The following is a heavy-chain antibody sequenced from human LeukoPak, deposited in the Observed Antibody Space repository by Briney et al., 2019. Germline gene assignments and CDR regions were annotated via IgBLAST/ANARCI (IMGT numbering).Heavy chain of an antibody. CDR1: GFTFSSYA. V-gene: IGHV3-30*04. CDR2: ISYDGSNK. D-gene: IGHD6-19*01. CDR3: ARARSGWYLGQFDY. J-gene: IGHJ4*02. Sequence: PGRSLRLSCAASGFTFSSYAMHWVRQAPGKGLEWVAVISYDGSNKYYAGSMKGRFTVSRDNSKNTLYLQMNSLRAEDTAVYYCARARSGWYLGQFDYWGQGTLVTVSS.